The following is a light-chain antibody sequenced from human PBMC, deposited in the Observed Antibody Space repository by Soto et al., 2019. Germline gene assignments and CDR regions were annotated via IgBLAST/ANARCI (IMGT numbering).Light chain of an antibody. CDR3: QQYNNWPPIT. CDR2: GAS. Sequence: ETVMTQSPATLSVSLGERATLSCRASQSVSSNLAWYQQKPGQAPRLLIYGASTRASGIPARFSGSGSGTEFTLTISSLQSEDFALYYCQQYNNWPPITFGQGTRLEIK. CDR1: QSVSSN. J-gene: IGKJ5*01. V-gene: IGKV3-15*01.